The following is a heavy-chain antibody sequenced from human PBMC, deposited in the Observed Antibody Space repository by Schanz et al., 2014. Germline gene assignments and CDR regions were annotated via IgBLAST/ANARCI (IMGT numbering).Heavy chain of an antibody. D-gene: IGHD2-2*01. V-gene: IGHV3-30*18. CDR1: GFTFSSYG. CDR3: AKDSTHIDIVLVPTAIDY. CDR2: MSYDGSIK. J-gene: IGHJ4*02. Sequence: QVQLLQFGGGVVQPGRSLRLSCAASGFTFSSYGIHWFRQPAGKGLEWVAAMSYDGSIKYYGDSVKGRFTISRDNSKNTLYLHMNTLRSEDTAVYYCAKDSTHIDIVLVPTAIDYWGQGTLVTVSS.